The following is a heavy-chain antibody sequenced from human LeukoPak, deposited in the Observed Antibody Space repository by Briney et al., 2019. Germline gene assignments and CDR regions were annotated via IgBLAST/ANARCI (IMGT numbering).Heavy chain of an antibody. D-gene: IGHD3-10*01. CDR1: GYSFTSYW. J-gene: IGHJ5*02. Sequence: GESLQISCQGSGYSFTSYWIGWVRQMPGKGLEWMGIIYPGDSDTRYSPSFQGQVTISADKSISTAYLQWSSLKASDTAMCYCAWAPGSGLNWFDPWGQGTLVTVSS. CDR3: AWAPGSGLNWFDP. CDR2: IYPGDSDT. V-gene: IGHV5-51*01.